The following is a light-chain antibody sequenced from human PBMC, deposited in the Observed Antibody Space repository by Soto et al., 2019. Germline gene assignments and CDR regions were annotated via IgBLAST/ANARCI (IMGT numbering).Light chain of an antibody. CDR2: GAS. V-gene: IGKV3-15*01. J-gene: IGKJ1*01. Sequence: TVMTQSPATLSMSPGDRADLSCRASLSVATNMAWYQQKPGQAPRLLIYGASIRATGVPARFTGSGSGTEFTLTINNLQSEDFAVYYCHQYNTGLRTFGRGTRVEV. CDR1: LSVATN. CDR3: HQYNTGLRT.